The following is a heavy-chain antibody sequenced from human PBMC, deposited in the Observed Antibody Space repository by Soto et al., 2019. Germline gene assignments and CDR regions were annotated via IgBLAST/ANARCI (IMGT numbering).Heavy chain of an antibody. CDR1: GFTFSSYG. CDR3: ARDNWNY. V-gene: IGHV3-48*01. J-gene: IGHJ4*02. D-gene: IGHD1-20*01. CDR2: ISSSSSSI. Sequence: GGSLRLSCAASGFTFSSYGMNWVRQAPGKGLEWVSYISSSSSSIYYADSVKGRFTISRDNAKNSLFLQMNSLRAEDTAVYYCARDNWNYWGQGTLVTVSS.